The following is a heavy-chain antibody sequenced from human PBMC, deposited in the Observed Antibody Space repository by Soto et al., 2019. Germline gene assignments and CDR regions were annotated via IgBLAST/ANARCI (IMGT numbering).Heavy chain of an antibody. Sequence: PGGSLRLSCAASGFTFSNAWMSWVRQAPGKGLEWVGRIKSKTDGGATDYAAPVKGRFTISRDDSKNTLYLQMNSLKTEDTAVYYCTTANYYDSSGYYSFAFDIGGQGTMVTVSS. D-gene: IGHD3-22*01. V-gene: IGHV3-15*01. CDR3: TTANYYDSSGYYSFAFDI. CDR2: IKSKTDGGAT. J-gene: IGHJ3*02. CDR1: GFTFSNAW.